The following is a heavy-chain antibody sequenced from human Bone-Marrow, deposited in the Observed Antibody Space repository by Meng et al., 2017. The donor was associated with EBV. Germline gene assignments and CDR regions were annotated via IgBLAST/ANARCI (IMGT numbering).Heavy chain of an antibody. V-gene: IGHV4-61*01. D-gene: IGHD3-10*01. CDR1: GVSVNMGTYH. Sequence: QVQLQESGPGLVKPSETLSLTCVVSGVSVNMGTYHWSWIRQSPGKGLEWIGYIYDTGTTIYNPSLNSRVTILLETSKNQFSLRLHSVTTADTAVYYCAKSRSSTPGIVDDWGQGTLVTVSS. CDR2: IYDTGTT. CDR3: AKSRSSTPGIVDD. J-gene: IGHJ4*02.